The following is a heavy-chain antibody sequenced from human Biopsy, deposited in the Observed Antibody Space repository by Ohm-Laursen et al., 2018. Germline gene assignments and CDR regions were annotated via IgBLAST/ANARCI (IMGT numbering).Heavy chain of an antibody. D-gene: IGHD3-16*02. Sequence: SDTLSLTCCVSGGSINSGGHFWGWVRQSPGKGLEWIGYIYDNGGTYYNPSLMSLVSISADTSKNQVSLRLNSVTAADTAVYYCTRVRTFGGVIGGYYFDSWGQGILVTVSS. CDR1: GGSINSGGHF. CDR3: TRVRTFGGVIGGYYFDS. V-gene: IGHV4-31*01. CDR2: IYDNGGT. J-gene: IGHJ4*02.